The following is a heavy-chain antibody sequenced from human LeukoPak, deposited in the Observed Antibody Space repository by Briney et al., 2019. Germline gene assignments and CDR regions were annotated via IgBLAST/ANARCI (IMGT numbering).Heavy chain of an antibody. CDR2: INHIGSEK. V-gene: IGHV3-7*01. CDR3: ARGGPVKYQLLFMNAFDI. D-gene: IGHD2-2*01. CDR1: GFTFSSFW. Sequence: PGTSLRLSCAASGFTFSSFWLSWVRQAPGKGLEWVANINHIGSEKYYVDSVKGRFTISRDNAENSLHLQMNGLRAEDTAVYYCARGGPVKYQLLFMNAFDIWGQGTMVTVSS. J-gene: IGHJ3*02.